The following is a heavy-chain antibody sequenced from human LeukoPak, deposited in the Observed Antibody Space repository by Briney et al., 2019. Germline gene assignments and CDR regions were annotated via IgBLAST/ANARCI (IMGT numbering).Heavy chain of an antibody. CDR3: ARERHDMITFVGQGFDP. CDR1: GGSFNDHY. Sequence: SETLSLTCGVYGGSFNDHYWRWIRQPPGKGREGVGEINHSGSTNYSPSLESRVTKPLNTSKNQISLKLTSVTAANTAVYYCARERHDMITFVGQGFDPWGQGTLVTVSS. D-gene: IGHD3-16*01. CDR2: INHSGST. J-gene: IGHJ5*02. V-gene: IGHV4-34*01.